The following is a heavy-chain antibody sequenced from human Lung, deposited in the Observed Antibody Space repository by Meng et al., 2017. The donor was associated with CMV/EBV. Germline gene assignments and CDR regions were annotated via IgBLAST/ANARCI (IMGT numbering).Heavy chain of an antibody. CDR2: ISSGSTSI. CDR3: ATDKGEGFDP. V-gene: IGHV3-21*01. D-gene: IGHD2-21*01. Sequence: GKRGGSGGGLVKPGGSLRLSCAASGFTLSDSNMNWVRQAPGKGLEWVSSISSGSTSIYYADSVKGRFTISRDNAKNSLYLQMNSLRAEDTALYYCATDKGEGFDPWGQGTLVTVSS. J-gene: IGHJ5*02. CDR1: GFTLSDSN.